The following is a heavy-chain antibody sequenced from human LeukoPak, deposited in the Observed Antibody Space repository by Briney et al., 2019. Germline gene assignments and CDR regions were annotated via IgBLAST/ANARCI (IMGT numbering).Heavy chain of an antibody. CDR1: GGTFSSYA. V-gene: IGHV1-69*06. D-gene: IGHD3-22*01. Sequence: SVKVSCKASGGTFSSYAISWVRHAPGQGLEWMGRIIPIFGTANYAQKFQGRVTITADKSTSTAYMELSSLRSEDTAVYYCARWSDSSGYYNAEYFQHWGQGTLVTVSS. CDR2: IIPIFGTA. J-gene: IGHJ1*01. CDR3: ARWSDSSGYYNAEYFQH.